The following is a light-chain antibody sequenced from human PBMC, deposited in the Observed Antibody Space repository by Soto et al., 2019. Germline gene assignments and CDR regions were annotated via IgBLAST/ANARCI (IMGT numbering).Light chain of an antibody. CDR1: QDISNY. Sequence: AIRMTQSPSSLSASTGDRITITCRASQDISNYLVWYQQIPGKAPKVLIHAASTLQGGVSSRFSGSGSGTDFTLTINGLQSEDFATYYCQHYYSYPWTFGQGTKV. CDR3: QHYYSYPWT. V-gene: IGKV1-8*01. CDR2: AAS. J-gene: IGKJ1*01.